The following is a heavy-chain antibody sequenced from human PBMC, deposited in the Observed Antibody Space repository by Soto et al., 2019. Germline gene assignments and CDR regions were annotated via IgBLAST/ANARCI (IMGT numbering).Heavy chain of an antibody. CDR2: ISGSGGST. V-gene: IGHV3-23*01. Sequence: EVQLLESGGGLVQPGGSPRLSCAASGFTFSSYAMSWVRQAPGKGLEWVSAISGSGGSTYYADSVKGRFTISRDNSKNTLYLQMNSLRAEDTAVYYCAKIKADIVVVPADYYYMDVWGKGTTVTVSS. CDR3: AKIKADIVVVPADYYYMDV. J-gene: IGHJ6*03. CDR1: GFTFSSYA. D-gene: IGHD2-2*01.